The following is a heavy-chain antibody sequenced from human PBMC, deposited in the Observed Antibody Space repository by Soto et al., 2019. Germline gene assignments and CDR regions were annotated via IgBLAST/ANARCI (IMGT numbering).Heavy chain of an antibody. CDR1: GFSFSNYG. CDR3: ARDLITIFGVVIIYYYGMDV. Sequence: PGGSLRLSCAASGFSFSNYGMHWVRQAPGKGLEWVAVISYDGSSKYHADSVKGRFTISRDNAKNSLYLQMNSLRAEDTAVYYCARDLITIFGVVIIYYYGMDVWGQGTTVTVSS. J-gene: IGHJ6*02. D-gene: IGHD3-3*01. V-gene: IGHV3-33*05. CDR2: ISYDGSSK.